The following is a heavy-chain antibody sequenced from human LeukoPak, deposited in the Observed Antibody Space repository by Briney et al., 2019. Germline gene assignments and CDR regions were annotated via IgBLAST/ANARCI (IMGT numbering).Heavy chain of an antibody. Sequence: SETLSLTCAVYGGSFSGYYWSWIRQPPGKGLEWIGEINHSGSTNYNPSLKSRVTISVDTSKNQFSLKLSSVTAADTAVYYCARLRELTVTGEEGHYYYYYYMDVWGKGTTVTISS. V-gene: IGHV4-34*01. D-gene: IGHD4-17*01. CDR3: ARLRELTVTGEEGHYYYYYYMDV. J-gene: IGHJ6*03. CDR1: GGSFSGYY. CDR2: INHSGST.